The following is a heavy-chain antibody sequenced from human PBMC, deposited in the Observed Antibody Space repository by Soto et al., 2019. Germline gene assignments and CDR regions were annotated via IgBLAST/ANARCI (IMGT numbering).Heavy chain of an antibody. CDR1: GYTFTDYY. Sequence: GASVKVSCKASGYTFTDYYIHWVRQAPGQGLEWMGWINPHSGGTNYAQKFQGRVTMTRNTSISTAYMELRSLRSDDTAVYYCAGDRYCSTTSCYGMDVWGQGTTVTVSS. CDR3: AGDRYCSTTSCYGMDV. V-gene: IGHV1-2*02. CDR2: INPHSGGT. J-gene: IGHJ6*02. D-gene: IGHD2-2*01.